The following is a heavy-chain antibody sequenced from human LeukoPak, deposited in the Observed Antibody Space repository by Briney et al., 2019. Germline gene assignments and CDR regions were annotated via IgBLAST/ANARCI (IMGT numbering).Heavy chain of an antibody. Sequence: ASVKVSCKASGYTFTSYGISWVRQAPGQGLEWMGWISAYNGNTNYAQKLQGRVTMTTDTSTSTAYMELRSLRSDDTAVYYCARGQIYDSSGYYPGYWGQGTLVTVSS. D-gene: IGHD3-22*01. CDR2: ISAYNGNT. V-gene: IGHV1-18*01. CDR3: ARGQIYDSSGYYPGY. J-gene: IGHJ4*02. CDR1: GYTFTSYG.